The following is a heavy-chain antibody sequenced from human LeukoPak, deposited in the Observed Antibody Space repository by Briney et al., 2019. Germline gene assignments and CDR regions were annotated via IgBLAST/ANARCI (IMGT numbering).Heavy chain of an antibody. CDR3: ASAYSGSYYGQVDY. Sequence: PGGSLRLSCAASGFTFSSYEMNWVRQAPGKGLEWVSYISSSGSTIYYADSVKGRFTISRDNAKNSLYLQMNSLRAEDTAVYYCASAYSGSYYGQVDYWGQETLVTVSS. V-gene: IGHV3-48*03. J-gene: IGHJ4*02. CDR1: GFTFSSYE. D-gene: IGHD1-26*01. CDR2: ISSSGSTI.